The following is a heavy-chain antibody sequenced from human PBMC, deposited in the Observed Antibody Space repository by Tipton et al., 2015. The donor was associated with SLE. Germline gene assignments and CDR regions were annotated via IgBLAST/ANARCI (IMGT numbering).Heavy chain of an antibody. CDR2: IYYSGNT. J-gene: IGHJ4*02. Sequence: LRLSCAASGFTFSTYTMTWVRQPPGKGLEWIGFIYYSGNTYYNPSLKSRVTISVDTSKNQFSLKLSSVTAADTAVYYCARDPLGYWGQGTLVTVSS. V-gene: IGHV4-30-4*08. CDR3: ARDPLGY. D-gene: IGHD7-27*01. CDR1: GFTFSTYT.